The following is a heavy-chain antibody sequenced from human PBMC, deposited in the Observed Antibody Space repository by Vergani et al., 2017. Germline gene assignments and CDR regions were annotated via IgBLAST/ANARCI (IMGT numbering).Heavy chain of an antibody. V-gene: IGHV1-46*01. CDR3: ARGATIVVVPAQSPHDAFDI. CDR1: GYTFTSYY. D-gene: IGHD2-2*01. J-gene: IGHJ3*02. Sequence: QVQLVQSGAEVKKPGASVKVSCKASGYTFTSYYMHWVRQAPGQGLEWMGIINPSGGSTSYAQKFQGRVTITADKSTSTAYMELSSLRSEDTAVYYCARGATIVVVPAQSPHDAFDIWGQGTMVTVSS. CDR2: INPSGGST.